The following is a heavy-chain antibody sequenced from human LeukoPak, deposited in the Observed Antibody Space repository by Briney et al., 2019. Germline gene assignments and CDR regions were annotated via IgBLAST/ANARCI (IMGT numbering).Heavy chain of an antibody. D-gene: IGHD4-23*01. J-gene: IGHJ4*03. CDR3: ARGGCYGGNNGIDF. Sequence: ASVKVSCKASGYSFSSYAINWVRQAPGQGLEWMGWFSAYNGNTYYAQKLQGRVTMATDTSTSTVYMELRSLRSDDTAVYYCARGGCYGGNNGIDFWGQGTPVTVSS. CDR2: FSAYNGNT. V-gene: IGHV1-18*01. CDR1: GYSFSSYA.